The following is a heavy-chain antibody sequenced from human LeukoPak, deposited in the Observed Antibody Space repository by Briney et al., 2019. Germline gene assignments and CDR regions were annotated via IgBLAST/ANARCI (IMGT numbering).Heavy chain of an antibody. V-gene: IGHV4-34*01. CDR1: GGSFSGYY. Sequence: PSETLSLTCAVYGGSFSGYYWSWIRQPPGKGLEWIGEINHSGSTYYNPSLKSRVTISVDRSKNQFSLKLSSVTAADTAVYYCARGWYFDLWGRGTLVTVSS. CDR3: ARGWYFDL. CDR2: INHSGST. J-gene: IGHJ2*01.